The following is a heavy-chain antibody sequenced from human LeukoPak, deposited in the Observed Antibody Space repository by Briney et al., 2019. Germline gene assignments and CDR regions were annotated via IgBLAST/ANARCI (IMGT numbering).Heavy chain of an antibody. D-gene: IGHD2-2*01. CDR2: IIPIFGTA. J-gene: IGHJ6*03. CDR3: ARGLCSSTSCPREYYYYMDV. V-gene: IGHV1-69*01. Sequence: SVKVSCKASGGTFSSYAISWVRQAPGQGLEWMGGIIPIFGTANYAQKFQGRVTITADESTSTAYMELSSLRSEDTAVYYCARGLCSSTSCPREYYYYMDVWGQGTLVTVSS. CDR1: GGTFSSYA.